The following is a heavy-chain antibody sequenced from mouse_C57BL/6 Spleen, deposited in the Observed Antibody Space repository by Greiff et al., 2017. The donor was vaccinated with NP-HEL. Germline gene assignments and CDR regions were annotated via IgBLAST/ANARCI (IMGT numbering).Heavy chain of an antibody. V-gene: IGHV5-17*01. CDR3: AKPITTVVADYAMDY. J-gene: IGHJ4*01. CDR2: ISSGSSTL. D-gene: IGHD1-1*01. Sequence: EVKLVESGGGLVKPGGSLKLSCAASGFTFSDYGMHWVRQAPEKGLEWVAYISSGSSTLYYADTVKGRFTISRDNAKNTLFLQMTSLRSEDTAMYYCAKPITTVVADYAMDYWGQGTSVTVSS. CDR1: GFTFSDYG.